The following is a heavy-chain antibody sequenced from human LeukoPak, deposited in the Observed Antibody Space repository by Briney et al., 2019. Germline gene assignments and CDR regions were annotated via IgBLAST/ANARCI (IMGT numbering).Heavy chain of an antibody. Sequence: PGGSLRLSCVAPGVTFDDYAMHWGRHALRKGLEWVSLICVDGVSTYYADSVKGRFTISRDNSKNSLYLQMNSLRTEDTALYYCAKDRTYYDFWSGYYDYYMDVWGKGTTVTVSS. V-gene: IGHV3-43*02. J-gene: IGHJ6*03. CDR3: AKDRTYYDFWSGYYDYYMDV. CDR1: GVTFDDYA. D-gene: IGHD3-3*01. CDR2: ICVDGVST.